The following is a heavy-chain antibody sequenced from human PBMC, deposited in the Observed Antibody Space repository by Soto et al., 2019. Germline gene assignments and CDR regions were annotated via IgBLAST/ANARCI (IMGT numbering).Heavy chain of an antibody. CDR3: ARGSLGYCSSTSCLNWFDP. V-gene: IGHV4-59*01. CDR2: IYFSGST. Sequence: SETLSLTCTLSGSSISSYYWSWIRPPPGKGLEWIGYIYFSGSTNYNPSLKSRVTISVDTSKNQFSLKLSSVTAADAAVYYCARGSLGYCSSTSCLNWFDPWGQGTLVTVSS. CDR1: GSSISSYY. J-gene: IGHJ5*02. D-gene: IGHD2-2*01.